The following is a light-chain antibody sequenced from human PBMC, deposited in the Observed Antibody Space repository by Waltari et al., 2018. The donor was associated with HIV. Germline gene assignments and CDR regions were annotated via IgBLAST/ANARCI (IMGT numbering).Light chain of an antibody. CDR3: QQYGSSPPIT. V-gene: IGKV3-20*01. CDR1: QSVSSSY. CDR2: GAL. Sequence: EIVLTQSPGTLSLSPGERATLSCRASQSVSSSYLAWYQQKPGQAPRLLIYGALIRATGIPDRFSGSGSGTDFTLTISRLEPEDFAVYYCQQYGSSPPITFGQGTRLEIK. J-gene: IGKJ5*01.